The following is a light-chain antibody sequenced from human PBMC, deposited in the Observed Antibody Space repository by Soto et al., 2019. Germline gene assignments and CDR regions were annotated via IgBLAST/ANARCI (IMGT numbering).Light chain of an antibody. CDR1: SSNIGAGYD. J-gene: IGLJ2*01. Sequence: QSVLTQPPSVSGAPGQRVTISCTGRSSNIGAGYDVHWYQQLPGTAPKLLIYGNINRPPGVPDRFSGSKSGTSASLAITGLQAEDEADYYCQSYDSSLSGHVVFGGGTKLTVL. CDR3: QSYDSSLSGHVV. V-gene: IGLV1-40*01. CDR2: GNI.